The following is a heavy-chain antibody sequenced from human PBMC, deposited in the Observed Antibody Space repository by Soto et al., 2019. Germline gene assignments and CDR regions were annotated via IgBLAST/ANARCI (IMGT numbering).Heavy chain of an antibody. CDR3: ARVRVADSPLDH. CDR2: ITYDGSDI. D-gene: IGHD3-10*01. Sequence: QVQLVESGGGVVQPGRSLRLSCVGSGFIFSNYGMHWFRQAPGKGLEWVAFITYDGSDILYADSVKGRFTISRDNSKSTLFLHMNRPTAEDTAVYLCARVRVADSPLDHWGHGSLVTVS. J-gene: IGHJ4*01. V-gene: IGHV3-30*03. CDR1: GFIFSNYG.